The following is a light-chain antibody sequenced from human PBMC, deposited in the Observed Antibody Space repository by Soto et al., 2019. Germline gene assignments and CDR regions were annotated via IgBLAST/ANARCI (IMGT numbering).Light chain of an antibody. CDR1: QTVSTY. Sequence: EIVLTQSPATLSLSPGERATLSCRASQTVSTYLAWYQQKPGQAPRRLIYDASNRATGIPARFSGSGSGTDFTLTISSLEPEDFALYYCQQRSNWSTFTFGPGTKVDIK. CDR3: QQRSNWSTFT. CDR2: DAS. J-gene: IGKJ3*01. V-gene: IGKV3-11*01.